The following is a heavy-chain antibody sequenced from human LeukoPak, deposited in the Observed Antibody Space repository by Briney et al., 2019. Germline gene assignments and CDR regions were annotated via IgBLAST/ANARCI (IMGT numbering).Heavy chain of an antibody. CDR1: GYTFTSYY. V-gene: IGHV1-46*03. Sequence: ASVKVSCKASGYTFTSYYMHWVRQAPGQGLEWMGIINPSGGSTSYAQKFQGRVTMTRDTSTSTVYMELSSLRAEDTALYYCAASTDILTGYFWFDPWGQGTLVTVSS. J-gene: IGHJ5*02. CDR3: AASTDILTGYFWFDP. D-gene: IGHD3-9*01. CDR2: INPSGGST.